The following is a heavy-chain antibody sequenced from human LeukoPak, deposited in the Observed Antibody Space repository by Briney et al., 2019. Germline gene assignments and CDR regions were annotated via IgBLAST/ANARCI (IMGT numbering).Heavy chain of an antibody. CDR2: LYYSGNT. V-gene: IGHV4-59*01. J-gene: IGHJ1*01. D-gene: IGHD2-15*01. CDR3: ARDPVVVVAATPGYFQH. CDR1: GVSISSYY. Sequence: SETLSLTCTVSGVSISSYYWSWIRQPPGKGLEWIGYLYYSGNTNYNPSLKSRVTISVDTSKNQFSLKLSSVTAADTAVYYCARDPVVVVAATPGYFQHWGQGTLVTVSS.